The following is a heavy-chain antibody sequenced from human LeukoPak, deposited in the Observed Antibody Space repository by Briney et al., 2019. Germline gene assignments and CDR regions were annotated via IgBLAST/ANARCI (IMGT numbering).Heavy chain of an antibody. CDR1: GVTFSGYY. D-gene: IGHD2-2*01. J-gene: IGHJ5*02. V-gene: IGHV4-34*08. CDR3: AGDVVVPAAVDWFDP. Sequence: SETLSLTCAAYGVTFSGYYWSWIRQPPGKGLEWMGEIKHSGSTNYNLYFKRRGIIIVDKSEKKLFLKLSYVTAADTAAYYCAGDVVVPAAVDWFDPWGQGTLVTVSS. CDR2: IKHSGST.